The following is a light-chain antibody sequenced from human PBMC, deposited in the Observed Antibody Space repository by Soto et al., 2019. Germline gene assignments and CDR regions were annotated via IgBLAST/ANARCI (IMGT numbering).Light chain of an antibody. CDR1: SSNIGAGYD. J-gene: IGLJ1*01. CDR2: GNS. CDR3: QSYDSSLSALYV. Sequence: SVLTQPPSVSGAPGQRVTISCTGSSSNIGAGYDVHWYQQLPGTAPKLLIYGNSKRPSGVPDRFSGSKSGTSASLAITGLQAEDEADYYCQSYDSSLSALYVFGTGTKLTVL. V-gene: IGLV1-40*01.